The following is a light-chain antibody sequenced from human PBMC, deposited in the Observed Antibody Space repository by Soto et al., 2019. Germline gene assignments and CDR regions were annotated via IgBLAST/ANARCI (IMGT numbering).Light chain of an antibody. CDR1: ESISTK. Sequence: EIVLTQSPATLSVSPGESATLSCWATESISTKLAWYQQKGGQAPRLLVYDASTRATGLSARFSGSGSGTEFTLTISSLQSEDIAVYFCQQYNNWPMTFGQGTKVEIK. CDR2: DAS. CDR3: QQYNNWPMT. V-gene: IGKV3-15*01. J-gene: IGKJ1*01.